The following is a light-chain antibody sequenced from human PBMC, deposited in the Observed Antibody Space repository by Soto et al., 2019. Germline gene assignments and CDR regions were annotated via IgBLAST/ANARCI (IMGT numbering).Light chain of an antibody. J-gene: IGKJ1*01. CDR1: QSVSSS. V-gene: IGKV3-11*01. Sequence: EIVLTQSPATLSLSPGERATLSCRASQSVSSSLAWYQQKPGQSPRLLIYDTSNRATGIPARFSGSGSGTDFTLTISRLEPEDFAVYYCQQYGSSWTFGQGTKVDIK. CDR3: QQYGSSWT. CDR2: DTS.